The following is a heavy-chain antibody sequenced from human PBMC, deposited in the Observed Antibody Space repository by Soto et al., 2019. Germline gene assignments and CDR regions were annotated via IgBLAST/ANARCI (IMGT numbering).Heavy chain of an antibody. CDR2: ISYDGSNK. D-gene: IGHD6-13*01. CDR3: ARAGGSNKFYYYYYGMDV. CDR1: GFTFSSYA. V-gene: IGHV3-30-3*01. Sequence: GGSLRLSCAASGFTFSSYAIHWVRQAPGKGLEWVTVISYDGSNKYYADSVKGRFTISRDNSKSTLYLQMNSLRAEDTAVYCCARAGGSNKFYYYYYGMDVWGQGTTVTVSS. J-gene: IGHJ6*02.